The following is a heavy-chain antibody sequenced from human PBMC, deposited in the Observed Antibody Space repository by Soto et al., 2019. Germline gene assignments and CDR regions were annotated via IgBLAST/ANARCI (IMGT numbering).Heavy chain of an antibody. J-gene: IGHJ6*04. D-gene: IGHD3-16*01. CDR2: IDPSDSYT. Sequence: GGSLQISCKGSGYSFTSYWISWVRQMPGKGLEWIGRIDPSDSYTNYSPSFQGHVTISADKSISTAYLQCSSLKASDTAMYYCARRDRAARMGYYYSYGMEVWGEGTRVTVSS. CDR3: ARRDRAARMGYYYSYGMEV. CDR1: GYSFTSYW. V-gene: IGHV5-10-1*01.